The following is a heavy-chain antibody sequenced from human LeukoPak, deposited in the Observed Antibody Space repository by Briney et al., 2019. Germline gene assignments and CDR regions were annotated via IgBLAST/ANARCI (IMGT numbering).Heavy chain of an antibody. CDR3: ARGSLEDGWYEDGY. Sequence: ASVKVSCKASGGTFSSYAISWVRQAPGQGLEWMGGIIPIFGTANYAQKFQGRVTITTDESTSTAYMELRSLRSDDTAVYYCARGSLEDGWYEDGYWGQGTLVTVSS. V-gene: IGHV1-69*05. CDR1: GGTFSSYA. CDR2: IIPIFGTA. D-gene: IGHD6-19*01. J-gene: IGHJ4*02.